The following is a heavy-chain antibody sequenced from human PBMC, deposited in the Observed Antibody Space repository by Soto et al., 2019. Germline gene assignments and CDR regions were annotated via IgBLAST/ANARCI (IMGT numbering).Heavy chain of an antibody. CDR1: GYTFTSDG. CDR3: ARAPGGPGIAEY. Sequence: QVQLVQSGAEEKKPGASVKVSCKASGYTFTSDGMDWMRQAPGQRLEWMGWINAGNGNTKYSQKFQGRVTITRDTSASTAYMELSSLRSEDTAVYYCARAPGGPGIAEYWGQGTLVTVSS. CDR2: INAGNGNT. J-gene: IGHJ4*02. D-gene: IGHD6-13*01. V-gene: IGHV1-3*05.